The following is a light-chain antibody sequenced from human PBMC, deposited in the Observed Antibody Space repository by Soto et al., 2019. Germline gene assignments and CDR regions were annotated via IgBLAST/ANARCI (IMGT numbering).Light chain of an antibody. CDR1: HSFSSM. Sequence: ILLTQSAGTLSLSPGETSTLSCSAVHSFSSMLAWYQQRPGQAHRLLISGASSRATGIPDRFSGSGSGTDFTLTISCLQSEDFATYYCQQYYSYPPINFGQGTRLEIK. CDR3: QQYYSYPPIN. J-gene: IGKJ5*01. CDR2: GAS. V-gene: IGKV3D-15*01.